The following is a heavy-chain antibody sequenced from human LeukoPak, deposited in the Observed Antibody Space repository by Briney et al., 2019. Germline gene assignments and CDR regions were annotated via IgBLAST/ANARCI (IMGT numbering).Heavy chain of an antibody. D-gene: IGHD1-26*01. CDR1: AGSTRGYY. CDR3: ARRSTEPLGYNWFDP. J-gene: IGHJ5*02. CDR2: IYYSGST. Sequence: SETLSLTCIVSAGSTRGYYWSWIRQPPGKGLEWIGYIYYSGSTKYNPSLKSRVTISVDTSERQFSLKLSSVTAADTAVYYCARRSTEPLGYNWFDPWGQGTLVAVSS. V-gene: IGHV4-59*08.